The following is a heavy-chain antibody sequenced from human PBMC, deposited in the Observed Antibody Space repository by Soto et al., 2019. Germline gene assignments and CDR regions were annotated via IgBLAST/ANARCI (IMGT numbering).Heavy chain of an antibody. Sequence: GGSLRLSCVASGFTFSNYNMNWVRQAPGKGLEWVSHISGTGVYIHYADAVKGRFTISRDNAKSSVYLQMNSLRAEDTAVYYCAREGAQKPFSSWGQGALVTVSS. V-gene: IGHV3-21*01. CDR2: ISGTGVYI. CDR1: GFTFSNYN. J-gene: IGHJ5*02. CDR3: AREGAQKPFSS.